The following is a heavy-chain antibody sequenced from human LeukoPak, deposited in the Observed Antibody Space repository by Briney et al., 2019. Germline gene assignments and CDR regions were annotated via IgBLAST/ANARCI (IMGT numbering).Heavy chain of an antibody. J-gene: IGHJ4*02. D-gene: IGHD4-17*01. CDR1: GDSMTKNY. CDR2: VYSTGGT. Sequence: PSETLSLTSTVSGDSMTKNYWNWLRQPPGEGLDWIGRVYSTGGTNYNPSLKSGVTISVDNSKSQFSLKLNSVTAADTAVYYCARSIYGDYYFDYWGLGILVTVSS. CDR3: ARSIYGDYYFDY. V-gene: IGHV4-4*07.